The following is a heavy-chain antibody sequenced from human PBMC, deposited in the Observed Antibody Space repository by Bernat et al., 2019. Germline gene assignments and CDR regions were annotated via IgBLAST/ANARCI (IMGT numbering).Heavy chain of an antibody. CDR2: ISGSGGRT. J-gene: IGHJ3*02. D-gene: IGHD7-27*01. V-gene: IGHV3-23*01. CDR3: AKSNWGVVTDAFDI. CDR1: GFSFSSYA. Sequence: EVQLLESGGGLVQPAGSLRLSCAASGFSFSSYAMSWVRQAPGKGLDWVSAIISGSGGRTYYADSVKGRFTISRDNSKNTLYLQMNSLRAEDTAVYYCAKSNWGVVTDAFDIWGQGTMVTVSS.